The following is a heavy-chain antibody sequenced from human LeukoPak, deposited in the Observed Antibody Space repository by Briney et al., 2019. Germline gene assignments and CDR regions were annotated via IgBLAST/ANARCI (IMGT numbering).Heavy chain of an antibody. Sequence: ASVKVSCKASGGTFSSYAISWVRQAPGQGLEWMGGIIPIFGTANYAQKFQGRVTITADKSTSTAYMELSSLRSEDTAVYYCARRPWFGERNWSDPWGQGTLVTVSS. D-gene: IGHD3-10*01. J-gene: IGHJ5*02. CDR3: ARRPWFGERNWSDP. CDR1: GGTFSSYA. CDR2: IIPIFGTA. V-gene: IGHV1-69*06.